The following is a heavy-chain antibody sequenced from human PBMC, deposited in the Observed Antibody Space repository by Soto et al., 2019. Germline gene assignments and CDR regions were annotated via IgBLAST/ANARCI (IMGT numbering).Heavy chain of an antibody. V-gene: IGHV4-59*08. CDR2: IYYSVNT. J-gene: IGHJ4*02. D-gene: IGHD3-9*01. CDR3: ARTHFDILTGYYKSVGYVDY. Sequence: SETLSLTCTVSGGSISDYYWSWIRQPPGKGLEWIGYIYYSVNTNYNPSLKSRVTISTDTSKNQFSLKLSSVTAADTAVYYCARTHFDILTGYYKSVGYVDYWGQGTLVTVS. CDR1: GGSISDYY.